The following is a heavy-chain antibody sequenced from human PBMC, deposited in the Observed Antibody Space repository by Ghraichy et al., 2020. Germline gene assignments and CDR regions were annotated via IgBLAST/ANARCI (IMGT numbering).Heavy chain of an antibody. CDR2: INPKSSGT. CDR3: AREISPTNWGSDYNYAMDV. CDR1: GYTFSGYY. Sequence: ASVKVSCKASGYTFSGYYIHWARQAPGQGLEWMGWINPKSSGTKYAQQFQGRVTMTRATSTSTAYMELTRVRSDDTAVYFCAREISPTNWGSDYNYAMDVWGQGTTVTVSS. D-gene: IGHD7-27*01. V-gene: IGHV1-2*02. J-gene: IGHJ6*02.